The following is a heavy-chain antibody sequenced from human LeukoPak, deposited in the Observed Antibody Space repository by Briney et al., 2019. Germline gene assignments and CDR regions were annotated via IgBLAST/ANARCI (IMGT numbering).Heavy chain of an antibody. CDR3: ARGARDGYNLDY. CDR2: ISAIGGNT. CDR1: GFTFSSYA. V-gene: IGHV3-23*01. D-gene: IGHD5-24*01. Sequence: PGGSLRLSCAASGFTFSSYAMTWVRQAPGKGLEWVSLISAIGGNTYYADSVKGRFTISRDNSKNTLSLQMNSLRAEDTAVYYCARGARDGYNLDYWGQGTLVTVSS. J-gene: IGHJ4*02.